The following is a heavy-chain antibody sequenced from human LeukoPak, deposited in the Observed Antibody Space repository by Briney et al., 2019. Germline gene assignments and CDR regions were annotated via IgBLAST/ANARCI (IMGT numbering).Heavy chain of an antibody. CDR1: GYSFTSYW. Sequence: GESLKISCKGSGYSFTSYWIGWVRQMPGKGLEWMGIIYPGDSDTRYSPSFQGQVTISADKSISTAYLQWSSLKASDTATYYCARRAVTKGYYFDYWGQGTLVTVSS. J-gene: IGHJ4*02. V-gene: IGHV5-51*01. CDR3: ARRAVTKGYYFDY. D-gene: IGHD4-17*01. CDR2: IYPGDSDT.